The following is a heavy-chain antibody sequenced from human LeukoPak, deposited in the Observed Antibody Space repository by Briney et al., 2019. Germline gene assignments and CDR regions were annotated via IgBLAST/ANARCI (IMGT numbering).Heavy chain of an antibody. Sequence: GASVKVSCKASGYTFTGYYMHWVRQAPGQGREWMGWINPNSGGTNYAQKFQGWVTMTRDTSISTAYMELSRLRSDDTAVYYCATSGSYYQGAFDIWGQGTMVTVSS. CDR3: ATSGSYYQGAFDI. CDR2: INPNSGGT. V-gene: IGHV1-2*04. CDR1: GYTFTGYY. J-gene: IGHJ3*02. D-gene: IGHD1-26*01.